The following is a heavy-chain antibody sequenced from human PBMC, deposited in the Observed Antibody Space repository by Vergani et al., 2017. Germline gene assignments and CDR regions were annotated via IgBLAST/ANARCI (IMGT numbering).Heavy chain of an antibody. CDR2: IDPENGKT. CDR3: ASLGLAAAAVFFDY. Sequence: EVQLVQSGADVRKPGATVKISCKVSGYTFGAYYMHWVHQAPGKGLEWMGLIDPENGKTTYAERFQGRVTFTADTSTDTAYLELNNLRSEDTAIYYCASLGLAAAAVFFDYWGQGSLVTVSS. J-gene: IGHJ4*02. D-gene: IGHD6-13*01. V-gene: IGHV1-69-2*01. CDR1: GYTFGAYY.